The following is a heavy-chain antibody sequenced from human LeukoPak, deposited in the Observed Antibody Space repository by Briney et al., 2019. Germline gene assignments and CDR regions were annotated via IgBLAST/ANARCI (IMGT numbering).Heavy chain of an antibody. J-gene: IGHJ6*02. Sequence: PGGSLRLSCAASGFTFSSYGMHWVRQAPGKGLEWVAVISYDGSNKYYADSVKGRFTISRDNSKNTLYLQMNSLRAEDTAVYYCAKMDTAMVNNYGMDVWGQGTTVTVSS. CDR3: AKMDTAMVNNYGMDV. CDR1: GFTFSSYG. D-gene: IGHD5-18*01. CDR2: ISYDGSNK. V-gene: IGHV3-30*18.